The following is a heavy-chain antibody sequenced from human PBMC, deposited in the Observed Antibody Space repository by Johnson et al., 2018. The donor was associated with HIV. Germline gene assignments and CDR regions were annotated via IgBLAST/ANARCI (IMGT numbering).Heavy chain of an antibody. Sequence: EVQLVESGGGVVQPGGSLRLSCVDSGFTFSSYWMSWVRQAPGKGLEWVANIKQDGSEKYYVDSVKGRFTISRDNAKNTLYLQMNSLRAEDTAVYYCAKGIAAAGTGAFDIWGQGTMVTVSS. J-gene: IGHJ3*02. CDR3: AKGIAAAGTGAFDI. CDR2: IKQDGSEK. D-gene: IGHD6-13*01. CDR1: GFTFSSYW. V-gene: IGHV3-7*03.